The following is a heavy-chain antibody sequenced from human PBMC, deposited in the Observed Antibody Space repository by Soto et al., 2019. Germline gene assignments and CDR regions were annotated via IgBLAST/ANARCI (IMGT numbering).Heavy chain of an antibody. Sequence: GASVKVSCKASCYTFTSYGINLFRHSPGQWLEWMGWISAYNGNTIYAQNFQGRVTMTTDTSSGTAYVELRSLKSDDTAVYYCAREPKRSTGFGSDTTFEYWGQGTLVTVSS. D-gene: IGHD6-25*01. CDR3: AREPKRSTGFGSDTTFEY. V-gene: IGHV1-18*01. J-gene: IGHJ4*02. CDR1: CYTFTSYG. CDR2: ISAYNGNT.